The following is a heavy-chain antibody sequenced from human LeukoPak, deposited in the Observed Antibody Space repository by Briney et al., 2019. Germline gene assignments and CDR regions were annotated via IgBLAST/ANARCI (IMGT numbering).Heavy chain of an antibody. J-gene: IGHJ4*02. D-gene: IGHD2-15*01. CDR3: TTQDLVVVPAASHYFDY. CDR2: ISQIGDAK. Sequence: GGALRLSCAASGFMFDTYAMNWVRQAPGKGLEWVSYISQIGDAKYYADSVKGRFTISRDNARNSLYLQMNSLRAEDTAIYYCTTQDLVVVPAASHYFDYWGQGILIIVSA. V-gene: IGHV3-48*03. CDR1: GFMFDTYA.